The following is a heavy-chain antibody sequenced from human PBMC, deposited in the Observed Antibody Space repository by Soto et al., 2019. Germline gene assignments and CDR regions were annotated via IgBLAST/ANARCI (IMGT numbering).Heavy chain of an antibody. J-gene: IGHJ6*02. CDR2: IYYSGST. CDR3: ARCNGFGELLYYYYGMDV. D-gene: IGHD3-10*01. CDR1: GGSISSSSYY. Sequence: SETLSLTCTVSGGSISSSSYYWGWIRQPPGKGLEWIGRIYYSGSTYYNPSLKSRVTISVDTSKNHFSLKLSSVTAADTAVYYCARCNGFGELLYYYYGMDVWGQGTTVTVSS. V-gene: IGHV4-39*07.